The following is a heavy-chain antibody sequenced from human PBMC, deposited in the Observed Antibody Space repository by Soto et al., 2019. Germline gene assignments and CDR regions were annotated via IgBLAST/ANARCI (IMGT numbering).Heavy chain of an antibody. Sequence: SGPTLVNPTQTLTLTCTFSGFSLSTSGVGVGWIRQPPGKALEWLALIYWDDDKRCSPSLKSRLTITKDTSKNQVVLTMTNMDPVDTATYYCAHSEPPEKEGWIQLFINWGQGTLVTVSS. CDR2: IYWDDDK. CDR3: AHSEPPEKEGWIQLFIN. V-gene: IGHV2-5*02. J-gene: IGHJ4*02. CDR1: GFSLSTSGVG. D-gene: IGHD5-18*01.